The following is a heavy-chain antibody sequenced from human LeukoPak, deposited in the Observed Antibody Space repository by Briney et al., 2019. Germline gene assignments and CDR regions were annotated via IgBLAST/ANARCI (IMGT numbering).Heavy chain of an antibody. CDR1: GFTFSSYA. CDR3: ARGTRDYGDYDWFDP. D-gene: IGHD4-17*01. V-gene: IGHV3-23*01. CDR2: ISGSGGST. J-gene: IGHJ5*02. Sequence: GGSLRLSCAASGFTFSSYAMSWVRQAPGKGLEWVSAISGSGGSTYYADSVKGRFTISRDNSKNTLYLQMNSLRAEDTAVYYCARGTRDYGDYDWFDPWGQGTLVTVSS.